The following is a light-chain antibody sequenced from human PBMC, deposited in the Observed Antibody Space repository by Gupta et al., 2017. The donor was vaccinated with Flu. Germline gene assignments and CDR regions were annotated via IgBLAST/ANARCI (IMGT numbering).Light chain of an antibody. J-gene: IGLJ3*02. CDR1: SSNIGSNY. CDR2: SND. Sequence: QAVLTQPPSASGTPGQRITISCSGSSSNIGSNYLYWYQHLPGTAPILLIYSNDQRPSGIPDRFSGSKSGTSGSLAISGLRSEDEADYFCAARDDNLDGWVFGGGTKLTVL. V-gene: IGLV1-47*01. CDR3: AARDDNLDGWV.